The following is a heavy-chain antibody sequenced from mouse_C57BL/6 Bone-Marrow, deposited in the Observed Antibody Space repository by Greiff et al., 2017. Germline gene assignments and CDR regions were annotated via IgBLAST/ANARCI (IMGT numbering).Heavy chain of an antibody. CDR2: IDPSDSYT. CDR3: AGSNH. CDR1: GYTFTSYW. Sequence: QVQLQQPGAELVKPGASVKLSCKASGYTFTSYWMHWVQQRPGQGLEWIGEIDPSDSYTNYTQKFKGKATLTVDTSSSTAYMQLSSLTSEDSAGYYGAGSNHWGQGTLVTVSA. V-gene: IGHV1-50*01. J-gene: IGHJ3*01.